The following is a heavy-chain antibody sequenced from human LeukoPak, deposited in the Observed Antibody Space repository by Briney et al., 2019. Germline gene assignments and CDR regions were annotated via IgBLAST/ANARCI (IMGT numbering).Heavy chain of an antibody. CDR3: AKDTDFWSGYSSYMDV. CDR2: ISWNSGSI. J-gene: IGHJ6*03. D-gene: IGHD3-3*01. CDR1: GFTFDDYA. V-gene: IGHV3-9*03. Sequence: GGSLRLSCAASGFTFDDYAMHWVRHAPGKGLEWVSGISWNSGSIGYADSVKGRFTISRDNAKNSLYLQMNSLRAEDMALYYCAKDTDFWSGYSSYMDVWGKGTTVTVSS.